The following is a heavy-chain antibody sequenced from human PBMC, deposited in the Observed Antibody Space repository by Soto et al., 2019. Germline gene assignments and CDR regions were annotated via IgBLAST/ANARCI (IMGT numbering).Heavy chain of an antibody. V-gene: IGHV1-69*01. D-gene: IGHD1-26*01. J-gene: IGHJ4*02. CDR2: IIPIFGTA. CDR3: ARDGGRHSGGIDY. Sequence: QVQLVQSGAEVKKPGSSVKVSCKASGGTFSSYSINWVRQAPGQGLEWMGEIIPIFGTANYAQKFQGRVTITADESTSPAYMELSSLRSDDTAVYYCARDGGRHSGGIDYWGQGTLVTVSS. CDR1: GGTFSSYS.